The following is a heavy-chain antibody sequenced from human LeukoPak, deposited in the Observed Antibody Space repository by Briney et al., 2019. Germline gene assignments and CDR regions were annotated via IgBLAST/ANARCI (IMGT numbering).Heavy chain of an antibody. Sequence: ASVKVSCKASGYTFTSYGISWVRQAPGQGLEWMGWISAYNGNTNYAQKLQGRVTMTTDTSTSTAYMELSSLRSEDTAVYYCAREFPRSSGWYPALLAWFDPWGQGTLVTVSS. D-gene: IGHD6-19*01. CDR3: AREFPRSSGWYPALLAWFDP. CDR2: ISAYNGNT. V-gene: IGHV1-18*01. J-gene: IGHJ5*02. CDR1: GYTFTSYG.